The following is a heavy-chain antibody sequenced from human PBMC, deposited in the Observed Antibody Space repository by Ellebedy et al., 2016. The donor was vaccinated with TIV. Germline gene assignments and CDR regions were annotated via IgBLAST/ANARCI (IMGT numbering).Heavy chain of an antibody. CDR1: GFTFRGYA. CDR3: VRPGIAVAGTRFFDP. Sequence: GESLKISCVGSGFTFRGYAMSWVRQVPGKGLEWVSAIGAGGAGTHYADSVKGRFTISRDDSKHTLYLQMNSLRAEDTAVYYCVRPGIAVAGTRFFDPWGQGTLVTVSS. D-gene: IGHD6-19*01. V-gene: IGHV3-23*01. CDR2: IGAGGAGT. J-gene: IGHJ5*02.